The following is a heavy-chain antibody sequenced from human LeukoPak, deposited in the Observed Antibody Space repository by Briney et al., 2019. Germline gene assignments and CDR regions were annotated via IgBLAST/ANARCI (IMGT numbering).Heavy chain of an antibody. CDR2: IYPGDSDT. V-gene: IGHV5-51*01. J-gene: IGHJ5*02. Sequence: VEALKIYCKGSGYGFNSYWIGWVRQMPGEGLEWMGIIYPGDSDTRYSPSFQCQVTISADKSISIAYLQWSSLKASDTAMYYCARHRRGDSSGWHNWFDPWGQGTLVTVSS. CDR3: ARHRRGDSSGWHNWFDP. CDR1: GYGFNSYW. D-gene: IGHD6-19*01.